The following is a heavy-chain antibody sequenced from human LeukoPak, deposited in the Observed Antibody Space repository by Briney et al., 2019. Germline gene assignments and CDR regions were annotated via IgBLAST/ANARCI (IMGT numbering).Heavy chain of an antibody. D-gene: IGHD4-17*01. J-gene: IGHJ6*02. CDR2: IWYDGSNK. CDR1: GFTFSSYG. Sequence: GGSLRLSCAASGFTFSSYGMHWVRQAPGKGLEWVAVIWYDGSNKYYADSVKGRFTIYRDNSKNTLYLQMNSLRAEDTAVYYCARGGVTVTLYGVDVWGQGTTVTVSS. V-gene: IGHV3-33*01. CDR3: ARGGVTVTLYGVDV.